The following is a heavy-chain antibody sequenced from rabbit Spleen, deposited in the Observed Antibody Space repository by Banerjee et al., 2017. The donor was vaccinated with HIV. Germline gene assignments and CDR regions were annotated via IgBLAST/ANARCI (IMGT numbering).Heavy chain of an antibody. Sequence: QSLEESGGGLVKPGASLTLACTASGVSFTSSSYMCWVRQAPGKGLEWIACMDTGSSGFTYFATWAKGRFTCSKTSSTTVTLQMTRLTAADTATYFCARGGGLWGQGTLVTVS. CDR1: GVSFTSSSY. J-gene: IGHJ6*01. V-gene: IGHV1S40*01. CDR3: ARGGGL. CDR2: MDTGSSGFT.